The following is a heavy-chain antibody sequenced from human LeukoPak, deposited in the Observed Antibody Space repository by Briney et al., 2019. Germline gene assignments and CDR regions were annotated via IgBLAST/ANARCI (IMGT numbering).Heavy chain of an antibody. CDR3: ASDDYDFWSGYYKYFDY. V-gene: IGHV4-34*01. CDR1: GGSFSGYY. J-gene: IGHJ4*02. D-gene: IGHD3-3*01. CDR2: INHSGST. Sequence: SETLSLTCAVYGGSFSGYYWSWIRQPPGKGLEWIGEINHSGSTNYNPSLKSRVTISVDTSKNQFSLKLSSVTAADTAVYYCASDDYDFWSGYYKYFDYWGQGTLVTVSS.